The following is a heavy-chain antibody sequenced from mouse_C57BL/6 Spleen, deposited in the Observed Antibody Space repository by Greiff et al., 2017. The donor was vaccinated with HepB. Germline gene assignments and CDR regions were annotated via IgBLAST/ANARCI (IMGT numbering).Heavy chain of an antibody. J-gene: IGHJ4*01. CDR1: GFTFSDYG. V-gene: IGHV5-17*01. D-gene: IGHD2-1*01. CDR2: ISSGSSTI. CDR3: ARSGSTMVTTSAYYAMDY. Sequence: EVKLQESGGGLVKPGGSLKLSCAASGFTFSDYGMHWVRQAPEKGLEWVAYISSGSSTIYYADTVKGRFTISRDNAKNTLFLQMTSLRSEDTAMYYCARSGSTMVTTSAYYAMDYWGQGTSVTVSS.